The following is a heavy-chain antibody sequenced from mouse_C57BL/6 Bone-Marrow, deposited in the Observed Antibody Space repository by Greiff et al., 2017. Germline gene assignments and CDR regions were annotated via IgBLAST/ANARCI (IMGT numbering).Heavy chain of an antibody. Sequence: QLQESGPELVKPGASVKISCKASGYSFTDYNMNWVKQSHGKSLEWIGVINPNYGTTSYNQKFKGKATLTVDQSSSTAYMQLSSLTSEDSAVYYCARCATVVARGYAMDYWGQGTSVTVSS. V-gene: IGHV1-39*01. CDR2: INPNYGTT. J-gene: IGHJ4*01. D-gene: IGHD1-1*01. CDR1: GYSFTDYN. CDR3: ARCATVVARGYAMDY.